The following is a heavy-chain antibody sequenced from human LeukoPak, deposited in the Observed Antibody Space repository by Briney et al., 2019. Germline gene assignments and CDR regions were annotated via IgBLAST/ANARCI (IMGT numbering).Heavy chain of an antibody. Sequence: PGRSLRLSYAASGFTFSSYGMSWVRQAPGKEQEWVSAISGSVGSTYYADAVKGRFTISRDNSKNTLYLQMNSLRAEDTAVYYCAKDTYYYDSSYGMDVWGQGTTVTVSS. CDR2: ISGSVGST. D-gene: IGHD3-22*01. J-gene: IGHJ6*02. V-gene: IGHV3-23*01. CDR3: AKDTYYYDSSYGMDV. CDR1: GFTFSSYG.